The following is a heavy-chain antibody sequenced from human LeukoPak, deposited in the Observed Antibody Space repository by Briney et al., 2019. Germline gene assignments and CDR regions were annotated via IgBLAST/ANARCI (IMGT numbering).Heavy chain of an antibody. CDR3: ARDQYRGAFDI. D-gene: IGHD1-14*01. V-gene: IGHV3-53*01. J-gene: IGHJ3*02. Sequence: PGGSLRLSCAASGFAVSDNYMAWVRQAPGKGLEWVSSIYSGGYTYYTESVKGRFTISRDTSKNMVYLQMNSLRAEDTAVYYCARDQYRGAFDIWGRGTMVTVSS. CDR2: IYSGGYT. CDR1: GFAVSDNY.